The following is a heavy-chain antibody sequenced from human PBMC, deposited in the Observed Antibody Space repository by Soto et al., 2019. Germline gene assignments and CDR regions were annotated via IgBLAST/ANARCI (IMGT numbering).Heavy chain of an antibody. J-gene: IGHJ4*02. CDR1: GYTFTSYG. D-gene: IGHD3-10*01. V-gene: IGHV1-18*04. Sequence: ASVKVSCKASGYTFTSYGISWVRQAPGQGLEWMGWISAYNGNTNYAQKLQGRVTMTTDTSTSTAYMELRSLRSDDTAVYYCARLNYYYGSGSALGDYWGQGXLVTVSS. CDR3: ARLNYYYGSGSALGDY. CDR2: ISAYNGNT.